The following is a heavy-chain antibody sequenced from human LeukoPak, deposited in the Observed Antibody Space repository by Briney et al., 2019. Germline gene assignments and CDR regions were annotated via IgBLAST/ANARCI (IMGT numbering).Heavy chain of an antibody. J-gene: IGHJ6*02. Sequence: GASVKVSCKASGFTSTTYFMHWVRQAPGQGLEWMGWINPYSGATNSAQKFQGRVTMTRDTSISTAYMELSRLRSDDTAVYYCARVEVYPYGDYGDYGMDVWGQGTTVTVSS. CDR2: INPYSGAT. CDR3: ARVEVYPYGDYGDYGMDV. V-gene: IGHV1-2*02. CDR1: GFTSTTYF. D-gene: IGHD4-17*01.